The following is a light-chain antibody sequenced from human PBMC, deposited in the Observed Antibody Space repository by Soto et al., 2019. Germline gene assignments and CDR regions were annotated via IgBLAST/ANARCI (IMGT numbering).Light chain of an antibody. CDR3: QQYESTPPT. CDR2: WAS. Sequence: DIVMTQSPDSLAVSLGERATINCKSSQSVLYSSNNKNYLAGYQQRPGQPPKLLIYWASTRESGVPDRCSGSGSGTDFTLTITSLQAEDVAVYYCQQYESTPPTFGQGTKLEIK. J-gene: IGKJ2*01. V-gene: IGKV4-1*01. CDR1: QSVLYSSNNKNY.